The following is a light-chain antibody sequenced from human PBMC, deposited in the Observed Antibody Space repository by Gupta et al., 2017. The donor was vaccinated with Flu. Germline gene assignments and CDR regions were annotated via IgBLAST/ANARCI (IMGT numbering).Light chain of an antibody. J-gene: IGKJ1*01. CDR1: QSVLYSSNNKNY. Sequence: DIVMTQSPDSLAVSLGERATINCKSSQSVLYSSNNKNYLAWYQQKPGQPPKLLIYWASTRESGVPDRFSGSGSGTDFTLTISSLQAEDVAVYYCQQCSSTPWTFGHGTRVKI. V-gene: IGKV4-1*01. CDR2: WAS. CDR3: QQCSSTPWT.